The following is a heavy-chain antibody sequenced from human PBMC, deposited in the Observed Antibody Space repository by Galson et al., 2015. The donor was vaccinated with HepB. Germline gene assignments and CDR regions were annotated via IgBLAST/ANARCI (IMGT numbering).Heavy chain of an antibody. CDR1: GGYFNNFS. CDR3: ARDRTPANYFYYMDV. J-gene: IGHJ6*03. D-gene: IGHD5-24*01. Sequence: SVKVSCKASGGYFNNFSFSWVRQAPGQGLQWTGRIIPILGKATYAQNFQGRVAITADKAASVVYLVVNSLTSEDTAVYYCARDRTPANYFYYMDVWGEGTAVTVSS. CDR2: IIPILGKA. V-gene: IGHV1-69*04.